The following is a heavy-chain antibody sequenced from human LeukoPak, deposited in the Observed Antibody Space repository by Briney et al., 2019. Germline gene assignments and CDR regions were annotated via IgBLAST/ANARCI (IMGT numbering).Heavy chain of an antibody. D-gene: IGHD3-10*01. Sequence: ASVKVSCKASGYTFTSYYMHWVRQAPGQRLEWMGWINAGNGNTKYSQKFQGRVTITRDTSASTAYMELSSLRSEDTAVYYCARDHRNFGSGNNWFDPWGQGTLVTVSS. J-gene: IGHJ5*02. CDR1: GYTFTSYY. V-gene: IGHV1-3*01. CDR3: ARDHRNFGSGNNWFDP. CDR2: INAGNGNT.